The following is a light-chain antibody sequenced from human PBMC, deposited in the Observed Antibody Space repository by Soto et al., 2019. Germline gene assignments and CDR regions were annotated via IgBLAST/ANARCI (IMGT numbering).Light chain of an antibody. CDR2: EVS. J-gene: IGLJ1*01. V-gene: IGLV2-14*01. CDR1: SSDVGGYNY. Sequence: QSALTQPASVSGSPGQSITISCTGTSSDVGGYNYVSWYQQHPGKAPKLMIYEVSNRPSGVSNRFSGSKSGNTASLTISGLQAEDEAVYYCSSYTSSSTQVFGTATKVTVL. CDR3: SSYTSSSTQV.